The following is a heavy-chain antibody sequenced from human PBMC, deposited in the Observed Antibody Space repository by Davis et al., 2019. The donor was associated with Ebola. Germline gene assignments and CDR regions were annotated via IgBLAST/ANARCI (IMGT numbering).Heavy chain of an antibody. D-gene: IGHD2-2*02. Sequence: PGGSLRLSCSASGFTFSDYAMTWVRQAPGRGLEWVANIKQDGSEKYYVDSVKGRLTISRDNTKNSLYLQMNNLRAEDTALYYCARGWRYPGAWGQGTLVTVSS. V-gene: IGHV3-7*01. CDR1: GFTFSDYA. J-gene: IGHJ5*02. CDR2: IKQDGSEK. CDR3: ARGWRYPGA.